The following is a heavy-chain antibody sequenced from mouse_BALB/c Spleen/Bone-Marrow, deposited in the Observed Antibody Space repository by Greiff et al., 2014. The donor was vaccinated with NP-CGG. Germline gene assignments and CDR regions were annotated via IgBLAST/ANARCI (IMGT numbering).Heavy chain of an antibody. J-gene: IGHJ3*01. Sequence: EVQLQQSGPELVKPGASVKLSCKASGYSFTSYFMNWVMQSHGKSLEWIGRINPYDGDTLFNQKFKGKATLTVDKSSSTTHVEIRSMTSEDSAVYYCERAGDYDGFAYWGQGTLVTVSA. CDR1: GYSFTSYF. V-gene: IGHV1-20*01. D-gene: IGHD2-4*01. CDR2: INPYDGDT. CDR3: ERAGDYDGFAY.